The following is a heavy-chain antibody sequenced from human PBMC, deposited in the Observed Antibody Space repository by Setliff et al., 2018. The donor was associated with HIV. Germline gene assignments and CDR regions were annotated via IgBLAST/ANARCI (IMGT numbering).Heavy chain of an antibody. CDR3: ARLPQDVRSSIDF. CDR2: INVDGSSI. V-gene: IGHV3-74*01. J-gene: IGHJ4*02. CDR1: GFTFTDYW. D-gene: IGHD6-6*01. Sequence: GSLRLSCAASGFTFTDYWMHWVRQVPGQGLVWVSRINVDGSSISYADSVKGRFTISRDNAKNTLFLQMNSLRAEDTAVYYCARLPQDVRSSIDFWGQGTLVTVS.